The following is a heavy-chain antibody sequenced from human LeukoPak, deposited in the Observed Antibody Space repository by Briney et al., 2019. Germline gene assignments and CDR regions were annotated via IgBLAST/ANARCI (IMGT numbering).Heavy chain of an antibody. CDR2: INHSGST. J-gene: IGHJ4*02. Sequence: PSETLSLTCAVYGGSFSGYYWSWIRQPPGKGLEWIGEINHSGSTNYNPSLKSRVTISVDTSKNQFSLKLSSVTAADTAVFYCARAFYSSSWYHKEDFFDYWDQGTLVTVSS. D-gene: IGHD6-13*01. CDR1: GGSFSGYY. V-gene: IGHV4-34*01. CDR3: ARAFYSSSWYHKEDFFDY.